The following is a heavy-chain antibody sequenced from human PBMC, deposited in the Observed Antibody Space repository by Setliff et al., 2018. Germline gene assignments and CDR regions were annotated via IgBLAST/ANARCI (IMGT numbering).Heavy chain of an antibody. Sequence: ASVKVSCKASGYTFSNYGITWVRQAPGQGLEWMGWISAYTGNTKFAQKFQGRVTMTTDTCTSTAYLELRSLTSDDTAVYYCSKLVRYCTTTACQGASGAEFWGQGTLVTVSS. J-gene: IGHJ4*02. D-gene: IGHD2-8*01. CDR3: SKLVRYCTTTACQGASGAEF. CDR1: GYTFSNYG. CDR2: ISAYTGNT. V-gene: IGHV1-18*01.